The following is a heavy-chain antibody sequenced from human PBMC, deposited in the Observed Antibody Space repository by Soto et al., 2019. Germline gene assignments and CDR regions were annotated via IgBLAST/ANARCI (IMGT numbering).Heavy chain of an antibody. Sequence: ERLCLTGAGSGGSISSSNYYGGWIRQPPGEGLEWIGSMDYNGNSYQNPSLKSRVTLSVDTSKSQFSLKLRSVTAADTAVYFCVRSAFGYYDTSGYPLTDSWGQGTLVTVYS. CDR1: GGSISSSNYY. CDR2: MDYNGNS. J-gene: IGHJ4*02. V-gene: IGHV4-39*01. CDR3: VRSAFGYYDTSGYPLTDS. D-gene: IGHD3-22*01.